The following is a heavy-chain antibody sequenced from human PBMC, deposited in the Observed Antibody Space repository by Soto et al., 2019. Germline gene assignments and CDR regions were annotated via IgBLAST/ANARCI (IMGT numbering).Heavy chain of an antibody. CDR2: IDWDDDK. CDR3: ARASIAARPRHNYYYGMDV. J-gene: IGHJ6*02. D-gene: IGHD6-6*01. Sequence: SGPTLVNPTQTLTLTCTFSGFSLSTSGMCVSWIRQPPEKALEWLALIDWDDDKYYSTSLKTRLTISKDTSKNQVVLTMTNMDPVDTATYYCARASIAARPRHNYYYGMDVWGQGTTVTVSS. CDR1: GFSLSTSGMC. V-gene: IGHV2-70*01.